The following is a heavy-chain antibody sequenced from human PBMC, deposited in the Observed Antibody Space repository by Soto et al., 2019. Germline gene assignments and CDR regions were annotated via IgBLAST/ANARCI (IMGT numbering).Heavy chain of an antibody. D-gene: IGHD3-10*01. Sequence: GALRLSCAASGFTFSSYAMSWVRQAPGKGLEWVSAISGSGGSTYYADSVKGRFTISRDNSKNTLYLQMNSLRAEDTAVYYCAKEWRPYGSGTGNFDYWGQGTLVTVSS. V-gene: IGHV3-23*01. CDR3: AKEWRPYGSGTGNFDY. J-gene: IGHJ4*02. CDR2: ISGSGGST. CDR1: GFTFSSYA.